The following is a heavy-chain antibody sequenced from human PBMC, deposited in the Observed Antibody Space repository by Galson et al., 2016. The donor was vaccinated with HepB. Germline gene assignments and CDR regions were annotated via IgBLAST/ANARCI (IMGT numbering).Heavy chain of an antibody. CDR3: THRSTGRGYPDYDYGAYFDY. CDR2: IFWTDDE. CDR1: GFSLTTTGVG. D-gene: IGHD5-12*01. J-gene: IGHJ4*02. V-gene: IGHV2-5*01. Sequence: PALVKPTQTLTLTCTFSGFSLTTTGVGVGWVRQPPGEALEWLALIFWTDDERYSPSLKSRLTITKDTSKKQVVLTMTDMDPMDTATYYCTHRSTGRGYPDYDYGAYFDYWGQGTLVTVSS.